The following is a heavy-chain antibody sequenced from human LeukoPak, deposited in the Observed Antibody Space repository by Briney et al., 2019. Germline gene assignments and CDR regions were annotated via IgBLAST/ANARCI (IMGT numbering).Heavy chain of an antibody. CDR2: ISSSSSTI. CDR3: AKSKTRNPDFWSFDY. D-gene: IGHD1-14*01. CDR1: GFTFSSYS. J-gene: IGHJ4*02. Sequence: GGSLRLSCAASGFTFSSYSMNWVRQAPGKGLEWVSYISSSSSTIYYADSVKGRFTISRDNSKNTLYLQMNSLRAEDTAVYYCAKSKTRNPDFWSFDYWGQGTLVTVSS. V-gene: IGHV3-48*01.